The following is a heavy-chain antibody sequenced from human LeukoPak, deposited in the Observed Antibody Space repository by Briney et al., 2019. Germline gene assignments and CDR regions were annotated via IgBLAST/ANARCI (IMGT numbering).Heavy chain of an antibody. J-gene: IGHJ4*02. D-gene: IGHD3-10*01. V-gene: IGHV2-5*02. CDR2: IYWDDDK. CDR1: GFSLRKNGVG. Sequence: SGPTLVNPTQTLTLTCTFSGFSLRKNGVGVGWIRQPPGKALEWLALIYWDDDKRYSPSLKSRLTITKDTSKNQVVLKMTNMDPVDTGTYYCAHKGRGSGSYTMWGQGTLVTVSS. CDR3: AHKGRGSGSYTM.